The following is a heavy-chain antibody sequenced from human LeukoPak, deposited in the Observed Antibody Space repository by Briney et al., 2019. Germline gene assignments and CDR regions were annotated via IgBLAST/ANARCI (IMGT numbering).Heavy chain of an antibody. D-gene: IGHD6-19*01. V-gene: IGHV1-46*01. Sequence: ASVEVSCKASGYTFTSYYMHWVRQAPGQGLEWMGIINPSGGSTSYAQKFQGRVTMTRDTSTSTAYMELRSLRSDDTAVYYCARDERGSGWYGGPYYFDYWGQGTLVTVSS. J-gene: IGHJ4*02. CDR1: GYTFTSYY. CDR2: INPSGGST. CDR3: ARDERGSGWYGGPYYFDY.